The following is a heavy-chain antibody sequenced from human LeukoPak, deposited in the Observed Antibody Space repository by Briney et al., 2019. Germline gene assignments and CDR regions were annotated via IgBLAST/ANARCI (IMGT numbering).Heavy chain of an antibody. J-gene: IGHJ4*02. CDR1: GFTFSNYN. CDR3: ARDSRFGKLLIPYFDY. CDR2: ITSRSSSI. Sequence: PGGSLRLSCAASGFTFSNYNMSWVRQAPGKGLEWVSYITSRSSSIYYADSVKGRFTISRDNAQNSLYLQMNSLRDEDTAVYYCARDSRFGKLLIPYFDYWGQGTLVTVSS. D-gene: IGHD3-10*01. V-gene: IGHV3-48*02.